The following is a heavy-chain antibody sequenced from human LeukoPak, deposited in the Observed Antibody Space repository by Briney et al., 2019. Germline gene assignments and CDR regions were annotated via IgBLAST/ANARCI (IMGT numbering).Heavy chain of an antibody. CDR1: GYTFTDYY. CDR3: TRAPGYLCSITSCYESLSFDY. Sequence: ASVKVSCKTSGYTFTDYYLNWVRQAPGQGLEWMGWINPYSGGTNYAQKFQGRVTMTRDTSISTAYMELSRLRSDDTAVYYCTRAPGYLCSITSCYESLSFDYWGQGTLVTVSS. CDR2: INPYSGGT. D-gene: IGHD2-2*01. J-gene: IGHJ4*02. V-gene: IGHV1-2*02.